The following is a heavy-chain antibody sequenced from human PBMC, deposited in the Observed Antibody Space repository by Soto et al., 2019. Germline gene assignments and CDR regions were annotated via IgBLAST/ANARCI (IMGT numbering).Heavy chain of an antibody. V-gene: IGHV3-33*01. J-gene: IGHJ5*02. CDR3: ARDYGDSPNWFDP. CDR2: IWYDGSNK. D-gene: IGHD4-17*01. CDR1: GFTFSSYG. Sequence: GGSLRLSCAASGFTFSSYGMHWVCQAPGKGLEWVAVIWYDGSNKYYADSVKGRFTISRDNSKNTLYLQMNSLRAEDTAVYYCARDYGDSPNWFDPWGQGTLVTVSS.